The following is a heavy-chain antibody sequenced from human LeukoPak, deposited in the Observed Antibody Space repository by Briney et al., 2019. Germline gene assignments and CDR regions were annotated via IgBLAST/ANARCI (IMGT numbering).Heavy chain of an antibody. Sequence: GGSLRLSCAASGFTFDDYAMHWVRQAPGKGLEWVSGITWNSGSIGYADSVKGRFTISSDNAKNSLYLQMNSLRAEDTSLYYCVKAYCTDAVCYGALDIWGQGTMVTVSS. D-gene: IGHD2-8*01. J-gene: IGHJ3*02. CDR2: ITWNSGSI. V-gene: IGHV3-9*01. CDR1: GFTFDDYA. CDR3: VKAYCTDAVCYGALDI.